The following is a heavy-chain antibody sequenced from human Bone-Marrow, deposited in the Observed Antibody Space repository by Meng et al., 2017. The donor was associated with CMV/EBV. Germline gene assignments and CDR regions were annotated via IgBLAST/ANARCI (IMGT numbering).Heavy chain of an antibody. V-gene: IGHV4-59*01. J-gene: IGHJ4*02. Sequence: SETLSLTCTVSGGSITTNYYTWIRQPPGKGLEWIGYIYYSGSTNYNPSLTSRVTISVDTSKNQFSLKLSSVTAADTAVYYCARAPWYWGQGTPVTVSS. CDR2: IYYSGST. CDR1: GGSITTNY. CDR3: ARAPWY.